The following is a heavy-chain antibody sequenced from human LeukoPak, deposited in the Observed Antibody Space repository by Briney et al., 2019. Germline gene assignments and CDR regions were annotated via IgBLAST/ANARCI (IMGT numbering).Heavy chain of an antibody. CDR1: GFTFSNHA. V-gene: IGHV3-33*08. J-gene: IGHJ4*02. D-gene: IGHD6-25*01. Sequence: PGRSLRLSCVISGFTFSNHAMHWVRQSPGKGLEWVAVIWYDGSNKYYADSVKGRFTISRNNSKNTLYLQMNSLRAEDTAVYYCATQRIHGGDYWGQGTLVTVSS. CDR3: ATQRIHGGDY. CDR2: IWYDGSNK.